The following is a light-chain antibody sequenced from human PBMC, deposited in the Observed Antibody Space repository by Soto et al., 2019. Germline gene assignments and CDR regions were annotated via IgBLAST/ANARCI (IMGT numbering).Light chain of an antibody. CDR2: GAS. J-gene: IGKJ5*01. Sequence: EIVLTQSPGTLSLSPGERATLSCRASQSVSSTFLAWYQQKPGQAPRLLIYGASSRATGIPDRFSGSGSGTDFTLTISRLEPEDFAMYYFQQYGSSPITFGQGTRLEIK. CDR1: QSVSSTF. CDR3: QQYGSSPIT. V-gene: IGKV3-20*01.